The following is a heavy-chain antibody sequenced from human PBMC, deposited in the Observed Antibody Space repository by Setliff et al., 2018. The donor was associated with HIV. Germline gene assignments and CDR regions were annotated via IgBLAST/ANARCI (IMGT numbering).Heavy chain of an antibody. CDR2: VSHSGST. V-gene: IGHV4-4*02. J-gene: IGHJ4*02. Sequence: PSETLSLTCVVSGVSISNSLWWTWVRQPPGKGLEWIGEVSHSGSTNYNPSLKSRVTISVDTSKNQFSLKLSSVTAADTAVYYCARARGSPTSYFDYWGQGTLVTVSS. CDR3: ARARGSPTSYFDY. D-gene: IGHD1-26*01. CDR1: GVSISNSLW.